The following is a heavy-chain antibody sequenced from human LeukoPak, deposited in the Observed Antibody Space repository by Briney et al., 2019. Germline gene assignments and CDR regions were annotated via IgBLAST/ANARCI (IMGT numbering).Heavy chain of an antibody. CDR2: IYPGDSPT. CDR1: GYTFTNYW. J-gene: IGHJ5*02. Sequence: GESLKISCEGFGYTFTNYWIGWVRQVPGKGLEWLAVIYPGDSPTSYNSSLQGQVTITADKSINTACLQWNSLKASDTAIDYCACRDLLSTWCGPWGQGTLVSVSS. D-gene: IGHD2-2*01. V-gene: IGHV5-51*01. CDR3: ACRDLLSTWCGP.